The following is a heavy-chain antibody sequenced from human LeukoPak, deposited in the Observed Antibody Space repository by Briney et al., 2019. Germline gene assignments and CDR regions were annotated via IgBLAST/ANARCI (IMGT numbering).Heavy chain of an antibody. CDR1: GGSICSSTFY. D-gene: IGHD5-24*01. V-gene: IGHV4-39*01. CDR3: ARHVEMTTIYFDY. J-gene: IGHJ4*02. Sequence: SETLSLTCTVCGGSICSSTFYWDWIRQPPGKGLEWIVSISYGESTYYNPSLKSRVTISVDTSKNQFSLKVSSVTAADTAVYYCARHVEMTTIYFDYWGQGTLVTVSS. CDR2: ISYGEST.